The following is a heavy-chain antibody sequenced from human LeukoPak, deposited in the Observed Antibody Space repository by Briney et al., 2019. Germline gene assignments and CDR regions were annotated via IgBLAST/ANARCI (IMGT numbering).Heavy chain of an antibody. Sequence: ASVKVSCKASGYTFTGYYMHWVRQAPGQGLEWMGWINPNSGGTNYAQKFQGRVTMTRDTSISTAYMELSRLRSDDTAVYYCARGRSGWSSFYYYYMDVWGKGTTVTVSS. CDR1: GYTFTGYY. D-gene: IGHD6-19*01. V-gene: IGHV1-2*02. CDR3: ARGRSGWSSFYYYYMDV. J-gene: IGHJ6*03. CDR2: INPNSGGT.